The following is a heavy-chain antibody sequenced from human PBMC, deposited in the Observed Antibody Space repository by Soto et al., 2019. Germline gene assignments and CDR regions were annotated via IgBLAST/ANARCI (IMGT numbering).Heavy chain of an antibody. D-gene: IGHD3-16*01. Sequence: QVQLVQSGAEVKMPESSAQVSCKASGGTFTSHAISWERQAPGQGLGWMGLIIPCFKGTNYAQKFQGRVTITADDSMTTVYMDGYGLSSSDTAVYYCAGDVTVNYYDSNYYYYSMDVWGQGTTVTVSS. CDR3: AGDVTVNYYDSNYYYYSMDV. V-gene: IGHV1-69*01. CDR2: IIPCFKGT. J-gene: IGHJ6*02. CDR1: GGTFTSHA.